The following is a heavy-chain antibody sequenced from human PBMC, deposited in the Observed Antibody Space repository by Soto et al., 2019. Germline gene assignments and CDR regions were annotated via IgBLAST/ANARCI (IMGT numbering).Heavy chain of an antibody. J-gene: IGHJ4*02. CDR1: GFTFSSYG. CDR3: AKDFGVVTACYVDD. D-gene: IGHD2-21*02. Sequence: QVQLVESGGGVVQPGRSLRLSCAASGFTFSSYGMHWVRQAPGKGLEWVAVISYDGSNKYYADSVKGRFTISRDNSKNTLSLQMNSVRAEDAAVYYCAKDFGVVTACYVDDWGQGTLVAASS. CDR2: ISYDGSNK. V-gene: IGHV3-30*18.